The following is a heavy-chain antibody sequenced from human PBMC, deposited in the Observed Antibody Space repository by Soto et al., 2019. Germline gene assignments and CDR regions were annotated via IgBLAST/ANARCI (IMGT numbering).Heavy chain of an antibody. CDR1: GGSISSSSYY. V-gene: IGHV4-39*01. Sequence: SETLSLTCTVSGGSISSSSYYWGWIRQPPGKGLEWIGSIYYSGSTYYNPSLKSRVTISVDTSKNLFPRKLSSVTAADSAVYYGARRVAAVIPAAIDYWGQGTLVTVSS. J-gene: IGHJ4*02. CDR2: IYYSGST. CDR3: ARRVAAVIPAAIDY. D-gene: IGHD2-2*01.